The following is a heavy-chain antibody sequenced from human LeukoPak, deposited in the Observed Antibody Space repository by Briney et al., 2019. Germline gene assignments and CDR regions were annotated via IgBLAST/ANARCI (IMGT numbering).Heavy chain of an antibody. Sequence: WIGGGRQMPGKGLEWIGYIYHSGSTYYNPSLKSRVTMSVDTSKNQFSVKLSSVTAADTAVYYCARGDFWSGFYNYWGQGTLVTVSS. J-gene: IGHJ4*02. D-gene: IGHD3-3*01. CDR2: IYHSGST. CDR1: W. CDR3: ARGDFWSGFYNY. V-gene: IGHV4-28*03.